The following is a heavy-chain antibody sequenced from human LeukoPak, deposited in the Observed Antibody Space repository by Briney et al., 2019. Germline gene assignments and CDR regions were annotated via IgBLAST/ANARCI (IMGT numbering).Heavy chain of an antibody. CDR3: AKQEGGDYDFWSGYYPNHFDY. V-gene: IGHV3-33*06. D-gene: IGHD3-3*01. Sequence: GRSLRLSCAASGFSFSSYGMHWVRQAPGKGLEWVAVIWYDGTNKYYADSVKGRFTISRDNSKNTLYLQMNSLRAEDTAVYYCAKQEGGDYDFWSGYYPNHFDYWGQGTLVTVSS. CDR2: IWYDGTNK. J-gene: IGHJ4*02. CDR1: GFSFSSYG.